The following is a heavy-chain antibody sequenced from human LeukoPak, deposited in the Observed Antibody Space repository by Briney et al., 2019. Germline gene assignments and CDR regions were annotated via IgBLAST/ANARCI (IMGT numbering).Heavy chain of an antibody. CDR2: IYSGGST. CDR1: GFTVSSNY. V-gene: IGHV3-66*02. CDR3: ARTRLYYYDSSAPGDWYFDL. D-gene: IGHD3-22*01. Sequence: GGSLRLSCAASGFTVSSNYMSWVRQAPGKGLEWVSVIYSGGSTYYADSVKGRFTISRDNSKNTLYLQMNSLRAEDTAVYYCARTRLYYYDSSAPGDWYFDLWGRGTLVTVSS. J-gene: IGHJ2*01.